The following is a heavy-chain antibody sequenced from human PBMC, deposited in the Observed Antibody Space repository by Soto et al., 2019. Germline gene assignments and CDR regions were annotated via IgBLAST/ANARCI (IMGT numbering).Heavy chain of an antibody. CDR2: FDPEDGET. CDR3: ATASYYDFWSGNRGRYYYYYYMDV. CDR1: GYTLTELS. D-gene: IGHD3-3*01. Sequence: PSVKVSCKVSGYTLTELSMHWVRQAPGKGLEWMGGFDPEDGETIYAQKFQGRDTMTEDTSTDTAYMELSSLRSEDTAVYYCATASYYDFWSGNRGRYYYYYYMDVWGKGTTVTVSS. V-gene: IGHV1-24*01. J-gene: IGHJ6*03.